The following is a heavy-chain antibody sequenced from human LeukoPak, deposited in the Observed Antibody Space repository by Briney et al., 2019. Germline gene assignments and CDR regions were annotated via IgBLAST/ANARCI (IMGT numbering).Heavy chain of an antibody. V-gene: IGHV3-33*01. Sequence: GGSLRLSCAASGFTFSSYGMHWVRQAPGKGLEWVAVIWFDGGNKYYADSVKGRFTISRDNSKNTLYLQMNSLRAEDTALYYCARDCGSDCSQAFDIWGQGTMVTVPS. J-gene: IGHJ3*02. CDR3: ARDCGSDCSQAFDI. CDR2: IWFDGGNK. D-gene: IGHD2-21*02. CDR1: GFTFSSYG.